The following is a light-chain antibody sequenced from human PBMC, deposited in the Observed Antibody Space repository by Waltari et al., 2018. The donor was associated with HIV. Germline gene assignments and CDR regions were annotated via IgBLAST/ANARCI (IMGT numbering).Light chain of an antibody. CDR3: GTWDSGLSPGQV. CDR1: PSNIANSF. Sequence: QTVLTQPPSVSAAPGQKVTISCAGSPSNIANSFVSWYQQLPGQAPTLNIYDENKPTSGNRPRTSCSKPGTSAALTIPGLQAGGEADYYCGTWDSGLSPGQVFGGGTRLTVL. J-gene: IGLJ2*01. CDR2: DEN. V-gene: IGLV1-51*01.